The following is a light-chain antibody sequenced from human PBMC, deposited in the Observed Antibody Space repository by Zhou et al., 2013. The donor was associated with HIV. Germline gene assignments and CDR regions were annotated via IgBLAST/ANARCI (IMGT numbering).Light chain of an antibody. CDR1: QGVSSN. Sequence: EIVMTQSPATLSVSPGEKVNLSCRASQGVSSNLAWYQQKPGQAPRLLIYGASTGAAGVPARFSGSGSGTEFTLTISSLQSEDFAAYYCQQYHRWPITFGQGTRLEIK. CDR2: GAS. J-gene: IGKJ5*01. V-gene: IGKV3-15*01. CDR3: QQYHRWPIT.